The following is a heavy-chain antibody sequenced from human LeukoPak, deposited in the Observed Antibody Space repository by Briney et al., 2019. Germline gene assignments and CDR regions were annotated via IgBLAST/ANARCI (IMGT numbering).Heavy chain of an antibody. V-gene: IGHV3-21*01. CDR2: ISSSSSYI. J-gene: IGHJ5*02. D-gene: IGHD2-2*02. CDR1: GFTFSSYS. CDR3: ARDPEYPGWFDP. Sequence: GGSLRLSCAASGFTFSSYSMNRVRQAPGKGLEWVSSISSSSSYIYYADSVKGRFTISRDNAKNSLYLQMNSLRAEDTAVYYCARDPEYPGWFDPWGQGTLVTVSS.